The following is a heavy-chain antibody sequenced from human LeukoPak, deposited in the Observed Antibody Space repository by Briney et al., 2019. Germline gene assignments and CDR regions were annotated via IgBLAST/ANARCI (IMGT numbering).Heavy chain of an antibody. D-gene: IGHD6-19*01. J-gene: IGHJ3*02. CDR2: IYTSGRT. V-gene: IGHV4-4*07. CDR1: GDSISSHY. Sequence: SETLSLTCTVSGDSISSHYWNWIRHPAGKGLEWIGRIYTSGRTNYSPSLKSRVSMSMDTSTNGLSLKLSSVTAADTALYYCARDTAVSGVDAFDIWGQGTMVTVSS. CDR3: ARDTAVSGVDAFDI.